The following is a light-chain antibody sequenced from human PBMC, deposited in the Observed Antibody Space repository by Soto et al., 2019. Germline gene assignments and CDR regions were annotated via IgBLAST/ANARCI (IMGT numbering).Light chain of an antibody. J-gene: IGKJ1*01. CDR2: GAS. CDR3: QQYGSSPRT. Sequence: EIVLTQSPGTLSLSPGERATLSCRASQSVSSSYLAWYQQKPGQAPRLLIYGASSRATGIQDRFSGSGSGTDFTLTISRLQPEDFAVYYCQQYGSSPRTFGQGPKVDIK. CDR1: QSVSSSY. V-gene: IGKV3-20*01.